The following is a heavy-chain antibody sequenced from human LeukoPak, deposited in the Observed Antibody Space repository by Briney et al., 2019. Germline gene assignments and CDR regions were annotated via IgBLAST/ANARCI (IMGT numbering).Heavy chain of an antibody. Sequence: GPSLTLPCAASRLTFTNYAITWPPHSPGKGRDCDSVMSGRGCKTHYADSEKARFNISRDNSKNTLALQMNSMRAEDTAIYYCAKLVETGTTPADYWGQGTLVTVSS. V-gene: IGHV3-23*01. J-gene: IGHJ4*02. CDR1: RLTFTNYA. CDR3: AKLVETGTTPADY. D-gene: IGHD1-1*01. CDR2: MSGRGCKT.